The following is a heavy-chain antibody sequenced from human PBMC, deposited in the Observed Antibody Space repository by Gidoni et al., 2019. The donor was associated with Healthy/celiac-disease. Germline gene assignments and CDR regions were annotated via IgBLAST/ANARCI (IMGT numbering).Heavy chain of an antibody. CDR1: GYTLTELS. CDR2: FDPEDGET. Sequence: QVQLVQSGAEVKKPGASVKVSCKVSGYTLTELSMHWVRQAPGKGRECMGGFDPEDGETIYAQKFQGRGTMTEDTSTDTAYMELSSRRSEDTAVYDCATGRYNWNDVPYYGMDVWGQGTTVTVSS. CDR3: ATGRYNWNDVPYYGMDV. V-gene: IGHV1-24*01. D-gene: IGHD1-1*01. J-gene: IGHJ6*02.